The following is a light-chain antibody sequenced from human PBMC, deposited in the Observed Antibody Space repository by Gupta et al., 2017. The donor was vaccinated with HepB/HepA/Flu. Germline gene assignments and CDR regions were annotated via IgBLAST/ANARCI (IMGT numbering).Light chain of an antibody. CDR3: QQRRSCPIT. CDR1: QSVSND. Sequence: EIVLTQSPATLSLSPGERATLSCRASQSVSNDLAWYQQQPGQAPRLLISDVSHRGTGVPPRFSDSGSGTDFTLTISNLEPEDFAVYYCQQRRSCPITFGGGTKVEIK. J-gene: IGKJ4*01. V-gene: IGKV3-11*01. CDR2: DVS.